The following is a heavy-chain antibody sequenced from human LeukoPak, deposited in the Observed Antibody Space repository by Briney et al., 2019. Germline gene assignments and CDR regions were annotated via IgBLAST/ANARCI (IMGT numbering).Heavy chain of an antibody. CDR3: ARAPYYYDKGLDY. J-gene: IGHJ4*02. D-gene: IGHD3-22*01. V-gene: IGHV1-8*03. Sequence: GASVKVSCKASGYTFTSYDINWVRQATGQGLEWMGWMNPNSGNTGYAQKFQGRVTITRNTSISTAYMGLSSLRSEDTAVYYCARAPYYYDKGLDYWGQGTLVTVSS. CDR1: GYTFTSYD. CDR2: MNPNSGNT.